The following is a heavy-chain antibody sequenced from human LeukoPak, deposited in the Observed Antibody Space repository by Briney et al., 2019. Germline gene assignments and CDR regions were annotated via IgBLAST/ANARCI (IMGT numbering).Heavy chain of an antibody. CDR3: KDGYCSSTSCSDYFDY. V-gene: IGHV3-38-3*01. D-gene: IGHD2-2*01. J-gene: IGHJ4*02. CDR2: ISGGST. CDR1: GFTVSSNE. Sequence: GGSLRLSCAASGFTVSSNEMSWVRQAPGKGLEWVSSISGGSTYYADSRKGRFTISRDNSKNTLHLQMNSLRAEDTAVYYCKDGYCSSTSCSDYFDYWGQGTLVTVTS.